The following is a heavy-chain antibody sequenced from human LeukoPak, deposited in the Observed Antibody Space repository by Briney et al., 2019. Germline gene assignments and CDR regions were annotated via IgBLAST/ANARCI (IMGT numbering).Heavy chain of an antibody. D-gene: IGHD6-19*01. J-gene: IGHJ4*02. CDR1: GYTFSSYG. CDR2: ISPSNGDT. CDR3: ARLPTGYRSDWYFNAFDH. Sequence: ASVKVSCKASGYTFSSYGLSWVRQAPGQGLEWMGWISPSNGDTKYVKNLQGRVTMTTDTSTSTAYMELRSLRSDDTAVYYCARLPTGYRSDWYFNAFDHWGQGTLVAVSS. V-gene: IGHV1-18*01.